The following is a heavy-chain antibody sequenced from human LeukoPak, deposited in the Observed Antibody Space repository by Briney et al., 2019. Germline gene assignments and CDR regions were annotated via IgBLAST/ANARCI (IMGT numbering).Heavy chain of an antibody. CDR2: INHSGST. CDR3: ARGTRYYRASPYYHYYYMDV. CDR1: GGSFSGYY. Sequence: SETPSLTCAVYGGSFSGYYWSWIRQPPGKGLEWIGEINHSGSTNYNPFLKSRVTISVDTSKNQFSLILNPVTAADTAVYYCARGTRYYRASPYYHYYYMDVWGQGTPVTVSS. D-gene: IGHD1-26*01. V-gene: IGHV4-34*01. J-gene: IGHJ6*03.